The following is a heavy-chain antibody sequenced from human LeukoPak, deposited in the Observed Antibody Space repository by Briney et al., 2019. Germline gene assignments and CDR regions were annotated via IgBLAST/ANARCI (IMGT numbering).Heavy chain of an antibody. CDR3: ARGGPYDILTGYSFDAFDI. CDR1: GGTFSSST. V-gene: IGHV1-69*05. CDR2: IIPIFGTA. Sequence: SVKVSCEASGGTFSSSTISWVRQAPGQGLEWMGGIIPIFGTANYAQKLQGRVTITTDEPTSTVYMELSSLRSEDTAVYYCARGGPYDILTGYSFDAFDIWGQGTMVTVSS. J-gene: IGHJ3*02. D-gene: IGHD3-9*01.